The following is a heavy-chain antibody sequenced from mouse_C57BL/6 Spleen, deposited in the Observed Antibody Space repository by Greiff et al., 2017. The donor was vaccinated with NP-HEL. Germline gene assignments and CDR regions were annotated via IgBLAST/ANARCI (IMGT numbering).Heavy chain of an antibody. V-gene: IGHV1-22*01. CDR3: ARGGDYYYGSSYGY. D-gene: IGHD1-1*01. Sequence: VQLKQSGPELVKPGASVKMSCKASGYTFTDYNMHWVKQSHGKSLEWIGYINPNNGGTSYNQKFKGKATLTVNKSSSTAYMELRSLTSEDSAVYYCARGGDYYYGSSYGYWGQGTTLTVSS. CDR1: GYTFTDYN. J-gene: IGHJ2*01. CDR2: INPNNGGT.